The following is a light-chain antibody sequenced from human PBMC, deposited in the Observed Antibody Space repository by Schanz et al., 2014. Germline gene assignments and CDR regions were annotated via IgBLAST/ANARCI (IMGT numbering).Light chain of an antibody. CDR3: SAYTSSSTLV. CDR2: DVT. Sequence: QSALTQPASVSGSPGQSITLSCTGTSNDVGTYNFVSWYQQHPGKAPKLIISDVTDRPSGVSDRFSGSKSGNTASLTISGLQGDDEADYYCSAYTSSSTLVFGGGTKLTVL. J-gene: IGLJ2*01. V-gene: IGLV2-14*01. CDR1: SNDVGTYNF.